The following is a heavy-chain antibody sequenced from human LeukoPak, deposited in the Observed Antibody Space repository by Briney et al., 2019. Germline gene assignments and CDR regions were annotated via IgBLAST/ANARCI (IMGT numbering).Heavy chain of an antibody. CDR2: IKPDGSEK. Sequence: GGSLRRSCAASGFTMSDYWMSWVRQAPGKGLEWVANIKPDGSEKYYVDSVKGRFTISRDNAKNSLYLQMNGLRAEDTAIYYCVGVYWGQGTLVTVSS. CDR1: GFTMSDYW. J-gene: IGHJ4*02. V-gene: IGHV3-7*01. CDR3: VGVY.